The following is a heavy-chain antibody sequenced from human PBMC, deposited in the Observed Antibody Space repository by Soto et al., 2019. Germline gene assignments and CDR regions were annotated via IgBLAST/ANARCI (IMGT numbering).Heavy chain of an antibody. J-gene: IGHJ6*02. Sequence: ASVKVSCKVSGYTLTELSMHWVRQAPGKGLEWMGGFDPEDGETIYAQKFQGRVTMTEDTSTDTAYMELSSLISEDTAVYYCATPYYYGSETTSYYYGMDVWGQGTTVTVSS. V-gene: IGHV1-24*01. CDR3: ATPYYYGSETTSYYYGMDV. D-gene: IGHD3-10*01. CDR2: FDPEDGET. CDR1: GYTLTELS.